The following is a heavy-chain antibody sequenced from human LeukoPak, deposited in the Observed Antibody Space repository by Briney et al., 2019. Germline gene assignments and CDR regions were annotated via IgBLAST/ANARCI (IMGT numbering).Heavy chain of an antibody. V-gene: IGHV4-38-2*01. CDR3: ATDNGPWGYDALDV. CDR2: IYHTGIT. J-gene: IGHJ3*01. CDR1: GDSISSSTY. Sequence: SDTLSLTCLVSGDSISSSTYWGWIRQPPGKGLEWIGSIYHTGITYYNPSLKSRVTLSVDTSKNQFSLRMNSVTAADTAFYYCATDNGPWGYDALDVWGQGTVVTVSS. D-gene: IGHD3-16*01.